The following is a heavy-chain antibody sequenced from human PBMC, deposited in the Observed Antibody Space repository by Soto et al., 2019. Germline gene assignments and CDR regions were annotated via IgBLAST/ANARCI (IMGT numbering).Heavy chain of an antibody. Sequence: QVQLVESGGGVVQPGRSLRLSCAAYGFMFSAYAMLWVRQAQGKGLEWVAAISYDGTNKYYADSVKGRFTIYRDNSKNTQLLQMNSLRAEDTAVYYCARDPSPYTSGWYGVDFWCHGTLVTVSS. V-gene: IGHV3-30*04. CDR2: ISYDGTNK. CDR1: GFMFSAYA. CDR3: ARDPSPYTSGWYGVDF. D-gene: IGHD6-19*01. J-gene: IGHJ4*01.